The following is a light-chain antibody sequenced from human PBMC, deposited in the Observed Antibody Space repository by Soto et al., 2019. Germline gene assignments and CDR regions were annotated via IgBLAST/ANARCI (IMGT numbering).Light chain of an antibody. V-gene: IGKV3-11*01. CDR3: LQRINWPLT. CDR1: QSVSSY. J-gene: IGKJ4*01. CDR2: DAS. Sequence: EMVLTQSPATLSLSPGEGAILSCRASQSVSSYLAWYQQKPGQAPRLLIYDASNRATGIPARFSGSGSGTDFTLTISSLEPEDFATYYCLQRINWPLTFGGGTKVDIK.